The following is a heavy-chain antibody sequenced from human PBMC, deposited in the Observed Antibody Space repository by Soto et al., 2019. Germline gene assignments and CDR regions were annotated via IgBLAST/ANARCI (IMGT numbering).Heavy chain of an antibody. Sequence: SETLSLTCAVSGDSISSNTNYWSWIRQPPGEGLEWIGFISYSGTTSYSPSLKSRVAISLDTSKSQFSLSLSSVTATDTAVYYCARGRGYSYGLDPWGQGTLVTVSS. CDR3: ARGRGYSYGLDP. CDR2: ISYSGTT. CDR1: GDSISSNTNY. D-gene: IGHD5-18*01. J-gene: IGHJ5*02. V-gene: IGHV4-30-4*01.